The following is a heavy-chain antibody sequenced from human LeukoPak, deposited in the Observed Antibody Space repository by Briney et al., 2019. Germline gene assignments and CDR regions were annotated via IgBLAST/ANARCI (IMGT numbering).Heavy chain of an antibody. CDR3: ARDVDSKDAFDI. CDR2: ISSSSSYI. V-gene: IGHV3-21*01. J-gene: IGHJ3*02. Sequence: GGSLRLSCAASGFTFSSYSMNWVRQAPGKGLEWVSSISSSSSYIYYADSVKGRFTISRDNAKNSLCLQMNSLRAEDTAVYYCARDVDSKDAFDIWGQGTMVTVSS. CDR1: GFTFSSYS. D-gene: IGHD3-22*01.